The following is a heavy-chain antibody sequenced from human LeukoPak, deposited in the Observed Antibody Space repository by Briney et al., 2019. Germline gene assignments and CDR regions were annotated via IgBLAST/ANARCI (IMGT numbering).Heavy chain of an antibody. D-gene: IGHD2-2*01. V-gene: IGHV4-59*01. CDR2: IYYTGST. J-gene: IGHJ6*03. Sequence: PSETLYLTCTVSGGAFRSYYWSWVRQPPGKGLEYIGHIYYTGSTDYNPSLKSRVTMSPDKTKTQFSLKLRSVTAADTAVYFCARFSAHQLRSGYYYYMDVWGKGTTVTVSS. CDR1: GGAFRSYY. CDR3: ARFSAHQLRSGYYYYMDV.